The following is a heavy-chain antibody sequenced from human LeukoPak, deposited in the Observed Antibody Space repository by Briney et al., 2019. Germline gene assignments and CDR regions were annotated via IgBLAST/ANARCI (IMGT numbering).Heavy chain of an antibody. Sequence: GGSLRLSCAASGFMFSNYWMTWVRQAPGKGLEWVSAISGSGGSTYYADSVKGRFTISRDNSKNTLYLQMNSLRAEDTAVYYCAKSVVPAVKGAFDIWGQGTMVTVSS. CDR1: GFMFSNYW. CDR2: ISGSGGST. J-gene: IGHJ3*02. CDR3: AKSVVPAVKGAFDI. D-gene: IGHD2-2*01. V-gene: IGHV3-23*01.